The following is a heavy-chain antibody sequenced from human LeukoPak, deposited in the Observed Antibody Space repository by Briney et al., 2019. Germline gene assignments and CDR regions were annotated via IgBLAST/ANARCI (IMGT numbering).Heavy chain of an antibody. CDR3: ARHELWFNWFDP. Sequence: SETLSLTCTVSGGSISSSSDYWGWIRQPPGRGLEWIGSIYYSGSTYYNPSLKSRVTISVDTSKNQFSLKLSSVTAADTAVYYCARHELWFNWFDPWGQGTLVTVSS. CDR1: GGSISSSSDY. V-gene: IGHV4-39*01. D-gene: IGHD5-18*01. CDR2: IYYSGST. J-gene: IGHJ5*02.